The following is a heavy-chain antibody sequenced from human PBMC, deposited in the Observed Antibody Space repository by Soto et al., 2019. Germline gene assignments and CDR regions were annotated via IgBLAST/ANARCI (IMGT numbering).Heavy chain of an antibody. D-gene: IGHD1-1*01. CDR3: AKEGRLGKRCFDF. CDR2: ISGTGKTT. CDR1: RFTFSGYG. J-gene: IGHJ4*02. V-gene: IGHV3-23*01. Sequence: PGGSLRLSCASSRFTFSGYGMSWGRQAAGKGLEWVSGISGTGKTTYYADSVRGRFTISRDNLANMVYLQMSNLRVDDTAISFCAKEGRLGKRCFDFCGQGALVTVSS.